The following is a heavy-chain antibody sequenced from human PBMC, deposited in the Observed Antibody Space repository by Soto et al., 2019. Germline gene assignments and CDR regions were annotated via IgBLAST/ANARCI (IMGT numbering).Heavy chain of an antibody. D-gene: IGHD1-7*01. Sequence: ASAKVSCKASGYTFTSYAMHWVRQAPGQRLEWMGWINAGNGNTKYSQKFQGRVTITRDTSASTAYMELSSLRSEDAAVYYCARNWNYDAFDIWGQGTMVTVSS. CDR1: GYTFTSYA. J-gene: IGHJ3*02. V-gene: IGHV1-3*01. CDR2: INAGNGNT. CDR3: ARNWNYDAFDI.